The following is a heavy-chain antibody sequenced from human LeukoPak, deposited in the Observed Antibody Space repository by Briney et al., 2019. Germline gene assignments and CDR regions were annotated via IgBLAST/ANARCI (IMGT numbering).Heavy chain of an antibody. CDR3: ARRGRCSSTSCYWGAFDI. J-gene: IGHJ3*02. V-gene: IGHV4-39*01. D-gene: IGHD2-2*01. CDR2: IYYSGST. Sequence: SETLSLTCTVSGGSISSSSYYWGWIRQPPGKGLEWIGSIYYSGSTYYNPSLKSRVTISVDTSKNQFSLKLSSVTAADTAVYYRARRGRCSSTSCYWGAFDIWGQGTMVTVSS. CDR1: GGSISSSSYY.